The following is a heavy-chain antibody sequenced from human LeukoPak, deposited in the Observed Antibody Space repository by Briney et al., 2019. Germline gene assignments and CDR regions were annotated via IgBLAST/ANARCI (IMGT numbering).Heavy chain of an antibody. CDR1: GFTFTSSA. Sequence: ASVKVSCKASGFTFTSSAVQWVRQARGQRLEWIGWIVVGSGNTNYAQKFQERVTITRDMSTSTAYMELSSLRSEDTAVYYCAAAPGSSGYDAFDIWGQGTMVTVSS. CDR2: IVVGSGNT. J-gene: IGHJ3*02. V-gene: IGHV1-58*01. D-gene: IGHD3-22*01. CDR3: AAAPGSSGYDAFDI.